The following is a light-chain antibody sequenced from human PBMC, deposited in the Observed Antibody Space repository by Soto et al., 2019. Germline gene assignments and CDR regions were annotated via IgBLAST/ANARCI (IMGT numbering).Light chain of an antibody. CDR2: DVS. CDR1: SSDVGGYKY. V-gene: IGLV2-14*01. CDR3: SSYTSSSTYV. Sequence: QSALTHPAPVSGSPGQSITISCTGTSSDVGGYKYVSWYQQHPGKAPKLMIYDVSNRPSGVSNRFSGSKSGNTASLTISGLQAEDEADYYCSSYTSSSTYVFGTGTKVTVL. J-gene: IGLJ1*01.